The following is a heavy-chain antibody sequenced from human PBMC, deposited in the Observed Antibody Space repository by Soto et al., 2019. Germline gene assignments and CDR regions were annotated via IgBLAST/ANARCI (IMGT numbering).Heavy chain of an antibody. V-gene: IGHV1-69*19. CDR2: IIPIFGTA. Sequence: QVQLVQSGAEVKKPGSSVKVSCKASGGTFSSYAISWVRQAPGQGLEWMGGIIPIFGTANYAQKFRGRVTITADESTSTAYMELSSLRSEDTAVYYCAREGYCSSTSCYGGVDYWGQGTLVTVSS. CDR3: AREGYCSSTSCYGGVDY. J-gene: IGHJ4*02. D-gene: IGHD2-2*01. CDR1: GGTFSSYA.